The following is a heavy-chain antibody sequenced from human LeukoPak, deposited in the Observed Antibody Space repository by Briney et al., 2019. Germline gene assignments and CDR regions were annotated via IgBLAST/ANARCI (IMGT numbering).Heavy chain of an antibody. V-gene: IGHV1-2*02. J-gene: IGHJ3*02. Sequence: ASVKVSCKASGYTFTSYYMHWVRQAPGQGLEWMGWINPNSGGTNYAQKFQGRVTMTRDTSISTAYMELSRLRSDDTAVYYCASTYDSSGYAASSGAFDIWGQGTMVTVSS. CDR2: INPNSGGT. CDR1: GYTFTSYY. D-gene: IGHD3-22*01. CDR3: ASTYDSSGYAASSGAFDI.